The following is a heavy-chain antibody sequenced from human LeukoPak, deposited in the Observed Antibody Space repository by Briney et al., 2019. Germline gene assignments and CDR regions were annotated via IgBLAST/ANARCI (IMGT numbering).Heavy chain of an antibody. D-gene: IGHD3-16*02. V-gene: IGHV3-15*01. Sequence: GGSLRLSCAASGFTFSNAWMSWVRQAPGKGLEWVGRIKSKTDGGTTDDAAPGKGRFTISRDDSRKMVYLQMNSLKIEDTAVYYCTTDGYRWGPRGVWGQATTVTVSS. J-gene: IGHJ6*02. CDR1: GFTFSNAW. CDR2: IKSKTDGGTT. CDR3: TTDGYRWGPRGV.